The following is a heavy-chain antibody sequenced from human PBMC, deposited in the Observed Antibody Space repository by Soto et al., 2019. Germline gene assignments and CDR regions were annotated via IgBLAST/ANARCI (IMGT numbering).Heavy chain of an antibody. D-gene: IGHD6-13*01. Sequence: VQLVQSGAEVKKPGASVKVSCEASGFTFSNYYMHWVRQAPEQGLEWMGLISPTANYTRYAETFQGRFTITRDTSTTTVYMDLSSLTSEDTAVYYCARADSEQYFDYWGQGTLITVSS. CDR1: GFTFSNYY. CDR3: ARADSEQYFDY. V-gene: IGHV1-46*01. CDR2: ISPTANYT. J-gene: IGHJ4*02.